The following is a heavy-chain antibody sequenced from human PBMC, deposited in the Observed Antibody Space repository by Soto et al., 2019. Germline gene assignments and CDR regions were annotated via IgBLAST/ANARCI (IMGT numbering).Heavy chain of an antibody. CDR3: ARERPDGSRLDP. CDR2: IYNSGNT. D-gene: IGHD6-13*01. J-gene: IGHJ5*02. CDR1: GGSISDGAYY. Sequence: SETLSLTCTVSGGSISDGAYYWSWIRQPPGKGLEWIGHIYNSGNTYNNPSLRSRLTISLDTSKSQFSLKLSSVTAADTAVYYCARERPDGSRLDPWGQGTLVTVSS. V-gene: IGHV4-30-4*01.